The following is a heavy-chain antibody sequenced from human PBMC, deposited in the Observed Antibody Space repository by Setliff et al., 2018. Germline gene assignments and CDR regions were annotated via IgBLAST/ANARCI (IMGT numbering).Heavy chain of an antibody. V-gene: IGHV4-61*09. D-gene: IGHD3-3*01. CDR3: ARMTGFLYTDV. CDR1: GVSIANTASY. J-gene: IGHJ6*03. CDR2: VYTTVSANSVST. Sequence: SETLSLTCNVSGVSIANTASYWSWIRQPAGKTLEWIGQVYTTVSANSVSTNYNPSLKSRVTISVDTSKNQFSLKLSSVTAADTAVYYCARMTGFLYTDVWGKGTTVTVSS.